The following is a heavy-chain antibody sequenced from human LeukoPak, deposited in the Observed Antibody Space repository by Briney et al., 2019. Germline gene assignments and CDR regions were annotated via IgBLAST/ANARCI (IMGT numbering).Heavy chain of an antibody. CDR1: GYSFTTYW. J-gene: IGHJ4*02. CDR2: IYPGDSDT. CDR3: ARHRSSSDLFDY. V-gene: IGHV5-51*01. Sequence: GESLKISCQGSGYSFTTYWIGWVRQMPGNGLEWVGIIYPGDSDTKYSPAFQGQVTISADKSINTAYLQWSSLKASDTAMYYCARHRSSSDLFDYWGQGTLVTVSS. D-gene: IGHD6-6*01.